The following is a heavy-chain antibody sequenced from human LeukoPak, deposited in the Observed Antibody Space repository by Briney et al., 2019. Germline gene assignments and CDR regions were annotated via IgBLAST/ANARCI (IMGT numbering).Heavy chain of an antibody. CDR3: ARDPRGYSYGSYYFDY. CDR1: GYTFTNYY. J-gene: IGHJ4*02. Sequence: ASVKVSCKASGYTFTNYYIHWVRQAPGQGLECMGIINPSGGSTSYAQKFQGRVTMTRDMSTSTVYMELSSLRSEDTAVYYCARDPRGYSYGSYYFDYWGQGTLVTVSS. V-gene: IGHV1-46*01. CDR2: INPSGGST. D-gene: IGHD5-18*01.